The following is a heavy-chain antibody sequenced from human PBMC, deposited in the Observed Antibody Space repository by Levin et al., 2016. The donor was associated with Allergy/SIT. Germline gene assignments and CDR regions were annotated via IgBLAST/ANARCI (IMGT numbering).Heavy chain of an antibody. CDR3: AGIAVAGTDTDY. J-gene: IGHJ4*02. D-gene: IGHD6-19*01. CDR1: GFTFSSYS. CDR2: ISSSSSYI. V-gene: IGHV3-21*01. Sequence: GGSLRLSCAASGFTFSSYSMNWVRQAPGKGLEWVSSISSSSSYIYYADSVKGRFTISRDNAKNSLYLQMNSLRAEDTAVYYCAGIAVAGTDTDYWGQGTLVTVSS.